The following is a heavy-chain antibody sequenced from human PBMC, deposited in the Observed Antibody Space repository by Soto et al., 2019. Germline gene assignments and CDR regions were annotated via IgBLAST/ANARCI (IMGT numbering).Heavy chain of an antibody. CDR3: ATGLVTTFGRVIAWA. Sequence: LRLSCAASGFTFSSYAMSWVRQAPGKRLEWDSAISGSGASTYYADSVKGRFTISRDNSKNTLYLQMNSLRAEDTAVYYCATGLVTTFGRVIAWAWGQGTLVTVSS. D-gene: IGHD3-16*02. V-gene: IGHV3-23*01. CDR1: GFTFSSYA. CDR2: ISGSGAST. J-gene: IGHJ5*02.